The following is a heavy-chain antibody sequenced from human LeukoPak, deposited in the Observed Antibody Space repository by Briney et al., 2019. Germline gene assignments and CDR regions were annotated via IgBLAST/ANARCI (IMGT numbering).Heavy chain of an antibody. CDR1: GYTFTSYY. D-gene: IGHD1-26*01. J-gene: IGHJ6*03. CDR3: ARDGGSYPFYYYYYMDV. V-gene: IGHV1-46*01. Sequence: ASVKVSCKASGYTFTSYYMHGVRQAPGQGLEWMGIINPSGGSTSYAQKFQGRVTMTRDTSTSTAYMELRSLRSDDTAVYYCARDGGSYPFYYYYYMDVWGKGTTVTVSS. CDR2: INPSGGST.